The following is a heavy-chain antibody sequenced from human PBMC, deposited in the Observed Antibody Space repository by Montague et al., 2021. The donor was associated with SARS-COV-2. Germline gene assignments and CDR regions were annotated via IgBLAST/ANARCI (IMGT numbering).Heavy chain of an antibody. CDR1: AGAIRDTDYF. CDR3: ARHRDNLGSLNWFAP. V-gene: IGHV4-39*01. J-gene: IGHJ5*02. CDR2: IYYSGTT. Sequence: SETLSLTCTVSAGAIRDTDYFWGWIRQPLGKGLEWIGSIYYSGTTYHNPSLKSRVTISVDTSKNQFSLKLSSVTAADTAVYFCARHRDNLGSLNWFAPGAGEPWSPSPQ. D-gene: IGHD3-16*01.